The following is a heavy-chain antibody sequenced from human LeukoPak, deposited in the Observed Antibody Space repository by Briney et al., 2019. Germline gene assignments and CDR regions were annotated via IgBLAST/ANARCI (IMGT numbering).Heavy chain of an antibody. Sequence: GGSLRLSCAASGFTFSSYSMNWVRQAPGKGLEWVSYISSSSSTIYYADSVKGRFTISRDNAKNSLYLQMNSLRAEDTAVYYCARELSGSYYYGSGGSWGQGTLVTVSS. CDR1: GFTFSSYS. CDR2: ISSSSSTI. V-gene: IGHV3-48*04. D-gene: IGHD3-10*01. J-gene: IGHJ5*02. CDR3: ARELSGSYYYGSGGS.